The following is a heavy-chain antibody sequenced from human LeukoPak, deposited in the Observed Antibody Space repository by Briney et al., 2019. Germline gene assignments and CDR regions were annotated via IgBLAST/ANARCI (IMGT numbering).Heavy chain of an antibody. Sequence: GGSLRLSCAASGFTFSSYSLNWVRQAPGKGLEWVSSISSSSSYIYYADSVKGRFTISRDNAKNSLYLQMNSLRAEDTAVYYCASYKGYGEFDYWAREPWSPSPQ. D-gene: IGHD4-17*01. J-gene: IGHJ4*02. CDR2: ISSSSSYI. V-gene: IGHV3-21*01. CDR1: GFTFSSYS. CDR3: ASYKGYGEFDY.